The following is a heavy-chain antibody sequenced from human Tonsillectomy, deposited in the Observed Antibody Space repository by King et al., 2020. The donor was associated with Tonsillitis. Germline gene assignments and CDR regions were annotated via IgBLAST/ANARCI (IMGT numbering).Heavy chain of an antibody. CDR1: GYTFHSYD. V-gene: IGHV1-8*01. D-gene: IGHD3-22*01. J-gene: IGHJ4*02. CDR2: MNPNSGNT. CDR3: VKGGVYYDSSGHYSLEPPDY. Sequence: QLVQSGAEVKKPGASVKVSCEASGYTFHSYDINWVRQATGQGLEWMGWMNPNSGNTGYAQKFQGRVTMTRSTSITTAYMELSSLTSDDTAVYYCVKGGVYYDSSGHYSLEPPDYWGQGTLVTVSS.